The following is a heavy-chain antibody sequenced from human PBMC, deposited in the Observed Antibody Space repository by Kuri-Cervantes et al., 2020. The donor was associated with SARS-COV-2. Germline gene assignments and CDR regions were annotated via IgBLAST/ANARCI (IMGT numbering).Heavy chain of an antibody. D-gene: IGHD3-10*01. J-gene: IGHJ3*02. V-gene: IGHV1-69*05. Sequence: SVKVSCKASGGTFSSYAISWVRQAPGQGLEWMGGIIPIFGTANYAQKFQGRVTITMGESTSTAYMELSSLRYEDTAVYYCARERDYYGSGCIWGQGTTVTVSS. CDR1: GGTFSSYA. CDR2: IIPIFGTA. CDR3: ARERDYYGSGCI.